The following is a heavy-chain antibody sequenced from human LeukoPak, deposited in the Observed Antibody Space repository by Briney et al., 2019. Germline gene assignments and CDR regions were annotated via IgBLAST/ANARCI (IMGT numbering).Heavy chain of an antibody. J-gene: IGHJ4*02. D-gene: IGHD1-26*01. V-gene: IGHV3-66*02. Sequence: GGSLRLSCAASGFTVSSNYMSWVRQAPGKGLEWVSVIYSGGSTYYADSVKGRFTISRDNSKNTLYLQMNSLRAEDTAVYYCARAWLLRDYFDYWGQGTLVTVSS. CDR3: ARAWLLRDYFDY. CDR2: IYSGGST. CDR1: GFTVSSNY.